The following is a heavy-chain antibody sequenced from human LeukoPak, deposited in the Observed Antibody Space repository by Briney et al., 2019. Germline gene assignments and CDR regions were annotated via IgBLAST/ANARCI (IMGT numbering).Heavy chain of an antibody. D-gene: IGHD2-2*02. CDR3: ARGREYLPESH. V-gene: IGHV3-30-3*01. CDR1: GFSFSDYA. Sequence: GGSLRLSCTAPGFSFSDYAMHWVRQAPGKGLDWVSVISYDGHKKYYADSVKGRFTISRDDPKNTLYLQMSSLRTEDTALYYCARGREYLPESHWGPGTLVTVSS. CDR2: ISYDGHKK. J-gene: IGHJ4*02.